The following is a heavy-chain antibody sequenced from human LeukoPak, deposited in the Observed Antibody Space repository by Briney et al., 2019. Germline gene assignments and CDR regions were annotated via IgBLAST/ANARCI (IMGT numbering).Heavy chain of an antibody. V-gene: IGHV3-9*01. D-gene: IGHD2-2*02. J-gene: IGHJ4*02. Sequence: GRSLRLSCAASGFTFDDYAMHWVRQAPGKGLEWVSGISWNSGSIGYADSVKGRFTISRDNAKNSLYLQMNSLRAEDTAVYYCARDLYLSIFDYWGQGTLVTVSS. CDR2: ISWNSGSI. CDR1: GFTFDDYA. CDR3: ARDLYLSIFDY.